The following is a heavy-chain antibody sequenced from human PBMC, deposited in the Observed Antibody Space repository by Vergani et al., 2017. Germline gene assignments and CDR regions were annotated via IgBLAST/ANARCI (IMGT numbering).Heavy chain of an antibody. CDR1: GFTLSHYD. Sequence: QVQLVESGGGVVQRGGSLRLSCATSGFTLSHYDMQWIRQGPGKGLEFVAFIQFDGSNQSYADSVKGRFTLSRDFSKNTLYLQMNSLRTDDTATYYCAKHFRGWGIDYWGQGTQVIVSS. V-gene: IGHV3-30*02. CDR2: IQFDGSNQ. D-gene: IGHD1-26*01. J-gene: IGHJ4*02. CDR3: AKHFRGWGIDY.